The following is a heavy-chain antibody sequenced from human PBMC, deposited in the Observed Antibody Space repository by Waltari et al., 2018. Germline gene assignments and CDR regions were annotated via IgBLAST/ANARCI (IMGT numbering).Heavy chain of an antibody. V-gene: IGHV4-39*07. CDR2: IYFAGST. CDR1: GDSIGSGYYY. Sequence: QLQLRESGPGLLKPSETLSLTCSVSGDSIGSGYYYWGWIRQAPGKGLEWIGSIYFAGSTYYSPARKSRLTISVDTSKNQFSRRLSSVTAADTAVYYCAREVGGSSWSTTPRGDAFDIWGQGTMVTVSS. D-gene: IGHD6-13*01. CDR3: AREVGGSSWSTTPRGDAFDI. J-gene: IGHJ3*02.